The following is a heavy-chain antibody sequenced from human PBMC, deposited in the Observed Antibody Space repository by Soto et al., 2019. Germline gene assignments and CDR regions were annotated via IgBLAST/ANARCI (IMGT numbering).Heavy chain of an antibody. CDR2: INPNSGGT. D-gene: IGHD2-15*01. J-gene: IGHJ5*02. CDR1: GYTFSDYY. Sequence: GASVKVSCKASGYTFSDYYIHWVREAPGQGLEWMGWINPNSGGTKYAPKFQGGVTMTRDTSITTAYMELSRLRSGDTAVYYCAREPASAKKEVVDLWGQGIRVTFSS. CDR3: AREPASAKKEVVDL. V-gene: IGHV1-2*02.